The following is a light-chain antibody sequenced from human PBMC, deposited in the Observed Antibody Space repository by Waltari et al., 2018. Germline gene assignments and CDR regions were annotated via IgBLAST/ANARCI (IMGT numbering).Light chain of an antibody. CDR2: AAS. V-gene: IGKV3-11*01. J-gene: IGKJ4*01. CDR1: QSVSNY. Sequence: EIVLTQSPATLSLSPGERAALSCRASQSVSNYLAWYQQKPGQAPRLLIYAASNRATGIPARFSGSGSVTDFTLTISSLEPEDFAVYYCQQRSSWPLTFGGGTKVEIK. CDR3: QQRSSWPLT.